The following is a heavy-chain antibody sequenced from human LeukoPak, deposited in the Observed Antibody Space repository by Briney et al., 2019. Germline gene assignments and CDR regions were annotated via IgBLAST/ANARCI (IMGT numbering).Heavy chain of an antibody. D-gene: IGHD3-22*01. CDR2: IYYSGST. J-gene: IGHJ4*02. CDR1: Y. CDR3: ARSDSSGPYFDY. Sequence: YWIGWVRQMPGKGLEWIGYIYYSGSTYYNPSLKSRVTISVDTSKNQFSLKLSSVTAADTAVYYCARSDSSGPYFDYWGQGTLVTVSS. V-gene: IGHV4-31*02.